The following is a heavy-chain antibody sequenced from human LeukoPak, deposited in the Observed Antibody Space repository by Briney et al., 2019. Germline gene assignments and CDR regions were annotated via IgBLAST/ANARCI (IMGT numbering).Heavy chain of an antibody. CDR2: INHSGST. CDR3: ARGARRTFDY. CDR1: GGSFSGYY. J-gene: IGHJ4*02. V-gene: IGHV4-34*01. D-gene: IGHD3/OR15-3a*01. Sequence: SETLSLTCAVYGGSFSGYYWSWIRQPPGKGLEWIGEINHSGSTNYNPSLKSRVTISVDTSKNQFSLRLSSVTAADTAVYYCARGARRTFDYWGQGTLVTVSS.